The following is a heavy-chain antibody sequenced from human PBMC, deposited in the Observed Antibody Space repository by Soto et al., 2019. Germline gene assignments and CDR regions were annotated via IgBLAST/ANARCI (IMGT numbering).Heavy chain of an antibody. CDR2: INPNSGGT. CDR1: GYTFTGCY. CDR3: ARGRGYYDAGDY. Sequence: AAVKVSCKASGYTFTGCYMHWMRQDPEQGIEWMGWINPNSGGTNYAQKLQGGVTMTRDTSISTAYMELSRLRSDDTAVYYCARGRGYYDAGDYWGQGTLVTVSS. J-gene: IGHJ4*02. V-gene: IGHV1-2*02. D-gene: IGHD3-10*01.